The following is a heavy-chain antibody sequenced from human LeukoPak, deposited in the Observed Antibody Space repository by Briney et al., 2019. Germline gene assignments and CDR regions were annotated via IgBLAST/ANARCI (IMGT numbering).Heavy chain of an antibody. CDR2: TIPIFGTA. D-gene: IGHD1-26*01. V-gene: IGHV1-69*13. CDR1: GYTFTSYS. CDR3: ARDSGSYYGYFDY. J-gene: IGHJ4*02. Sequence: SVKVSCKASGYTFTSYSIQWVRQAPGQGLEWMGGTIPIFGTANYAQKFQGRVTITADESTSTAYMELSSLRSEDTAVYYCARDSGSYYGYFDYWGQGTLVTVSS.